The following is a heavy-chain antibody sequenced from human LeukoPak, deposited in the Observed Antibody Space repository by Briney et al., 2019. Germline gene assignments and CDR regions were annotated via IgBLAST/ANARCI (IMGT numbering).Heavy chain of an antibody. CDR3: ARWASRMDV. V-gene: IGHV3-74*01. CDR1: GVTFSSHS. CDR2: ISRDGTST. J-gene: IGHJ6*02. Sequence: GGSLRLSCAASGVTFSSHSMHWVRQAPGKGLVWVSGISRDGTSTNYADAVKGRFTISRDNAKNTLYLQMNSLRAEDTAVYYCARWASRMDVWGQGTTVTVSS. D-gene: IGHD1-26*01.